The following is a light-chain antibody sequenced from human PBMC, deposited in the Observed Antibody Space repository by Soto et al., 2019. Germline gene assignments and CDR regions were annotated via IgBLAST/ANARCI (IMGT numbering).Light chain of an antibody. CDR2: GSS. CDR1: QSVSSSY. V-gene: IGKV3-20*01. CDR3: PHYGSSPRS. J-gene: IGKJ1*01. Sequence: EIVWTQSPGTLSLSPGERSSLSCGASQSVSSSYLAWYQQKPGQAPRLLIFGSSSRATGIPDRFSGSGSGTDFTLTISRLEPEDFAVYYCPHYGSSPRSFGQGTEV.